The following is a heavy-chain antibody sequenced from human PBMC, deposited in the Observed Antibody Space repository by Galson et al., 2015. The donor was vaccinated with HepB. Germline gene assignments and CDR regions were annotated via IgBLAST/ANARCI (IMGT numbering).Heavy chain of an antibody. CDR1: GYTFTSYG. Sequence: SVKVSCKASGYTFTSYGISWVRQAPGQGLEWMGWISAYNGNTNYAQKLQGRVTMTTDTSTSTAYMELRSLRSDDTAVYYCARAVTGRGAPNYDFWSGYFYYYYGMDVWGQGTTVTVSS. CDR2: ISAYNGNT. J-gene: IGHJ6*02. V-gene: IGHV1-18*01. D-gene: IGHD3-3*01. CDR3: ARAVTGRGAPNYDFWSGYFYYYYGMDV.